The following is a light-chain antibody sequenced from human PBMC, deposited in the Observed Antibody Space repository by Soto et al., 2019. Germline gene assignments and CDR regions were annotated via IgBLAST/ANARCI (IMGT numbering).Light chain of an antibody. J-gene: IGKJ1*01. Sequence: DIQMTQSPSTLSASVGDRVTITCRASQNIGTSLAWYQQTPGKAPKLLISDASTLESGVPSRFGGSGPGTEFTLSITSLQPDDFATYYCQHYNSYSEAFGQGTKVDIK. CDR1: QNIGTS. V-gene: IGKV1-5*01. CDR2: DAS. CDR3: QHYNSYSEA.